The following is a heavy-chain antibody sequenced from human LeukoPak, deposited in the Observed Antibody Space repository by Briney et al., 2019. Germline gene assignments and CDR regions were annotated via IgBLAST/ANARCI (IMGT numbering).Heavy chain of an antibody. CDR1: GGSISSSFYY. Sequence: SETLSLTCTVSGGSISSSFYYWGWIRQPPGKGLEWIGSIYHSGSTYYNPSLKSRVTISVDTSRNQFSLNLSSVTAADTAVYYCARGPIGYYDFWSGSHAFDIWGQGTMVTVSS. CDR2: IYHSGST. V-gene: IGHV4-39*01. CDR3: ARGPIGYYDFWSGSHAFDI. D-gene: IGHD3-3*01. J-gene: IGHJ3*02.